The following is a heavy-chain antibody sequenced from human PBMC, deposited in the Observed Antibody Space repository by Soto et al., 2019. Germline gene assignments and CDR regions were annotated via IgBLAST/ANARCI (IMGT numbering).Heavy chain of an antibody. J-gene: IGHJ6*03. Sequence: GGSLRLSCAASGFTFSSYAMSWVRQAPGKGLEWVSAISGSGGSTYYADSVKGRFTISRDNSKNTLYLQMNSLRAEDTAVYYCANLPRSYGDYMDVWGKGTTVTVSS. CDR2: ISGSGGST. CDR1: GFTFSSYA. CDR3: ANLPRSYGDYMDV. V-gene: IGHV3-23*01. D-gene: IGHD3-16*01.